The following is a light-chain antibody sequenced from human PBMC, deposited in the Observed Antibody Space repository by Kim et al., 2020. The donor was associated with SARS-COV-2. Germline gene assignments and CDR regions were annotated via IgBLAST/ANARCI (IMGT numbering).Light chain of an antibody. V-gene: IGLV1-44*01. Sequence: SVLTQPPSASGTPGQRVTISCSGSSSNIGLNNVHWYQQLPGTAPKLLIHSNDQRPSGVPDRFSGSKSGTSASLAISGLQSEDDADYFCAAWDDSLNGLLFGGGTKLTVL. CDR2: SND. J-gene: IGLJ2*01. CDR3: AAWDDSLNGLL. CDR1: SSNIGLNN.